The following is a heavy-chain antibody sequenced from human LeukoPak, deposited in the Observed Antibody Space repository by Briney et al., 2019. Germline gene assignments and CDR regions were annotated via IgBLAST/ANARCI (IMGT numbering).Heavy chain of an antibody. D-gene: IGHD6-19*01. CDR3: AGAGRSSGFDY. J-gene: IGHJ4*02. CDR1: GFTFSSYW. V-gene: IGHV3-74*01. Sequence: GGSLRLSCAASGFTFSSYWMHWVRQAPGKGLVWVSRINSDGSSTSYADSVKGRFTISRDNAKNTLYLQMNSLRAEDTAVYYCAGAGRSSGFDYWGQGTLVTVSS. CDR2: INSDGSST.